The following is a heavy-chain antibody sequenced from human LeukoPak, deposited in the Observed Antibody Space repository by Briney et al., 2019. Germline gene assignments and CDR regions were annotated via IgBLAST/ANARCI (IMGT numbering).Heavy chain of an antibody. D-gene: IGHD3-10*01. J-gene: IGHJ4*02. V-gene: IGHV1-18*01. CDR2: ISAYNGNT. CDR3: ATGPVGYGSGTLYFDY. CDR1: GYTFTSYG. Sequence: ASVKVSCKASGYTFTSYGISWVRQAPGQGLEWMGWISAYNGNTNYAQKLQGRVTMTTDTSTSTAYMELRSLRSDDTAVYYCATGPVGYGSGTLYFDYWGQGTLVTVSS.